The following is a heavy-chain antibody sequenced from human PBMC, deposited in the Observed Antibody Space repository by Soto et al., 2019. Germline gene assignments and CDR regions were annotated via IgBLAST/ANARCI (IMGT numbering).Heavy chain of an antibody. D-gene: IGHD1-26*01. V-gene: IGHV3-15*01. CDR1: GFTFSHAW. Sequence: GGSLRLSCAASGFTFSHAWMSWVRQAPGKGLEWVGRIKSKTDGGTTDYAAPVKGRFTISRDDSKNTLYLQMNSLKTEDTAVYYCTTDQNSGGCYYYYYMDVWGKGTTVTVSS. CDR2: IKSKTDGGTT. CDR3: TTDQNSGGCYYYYYMDV. J-gene: IGHJ6*03.